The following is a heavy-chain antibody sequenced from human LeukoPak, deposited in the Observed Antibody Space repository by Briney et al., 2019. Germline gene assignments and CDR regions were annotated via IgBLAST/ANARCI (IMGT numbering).Heavy chain of an antibody. CDR3: TTVRADILTQYFDY. J-gene: IGHJ4*02. D-gene: IGHD3-9*01. CDR2: IKSKTDGGTT. V-gene: IGHV3-15*01. Sequence: GGSLRLSCAASGFTFSNAWMSWVRQAPGKGLEWVGRIKSKTDGGTTDYAAPVKGRFTISRDDSKNTLYLQMNSLKTEDTAVYYCTTVRADILTQYFDYWGQGTLVTVSS. CDR1: GFTFSNAW.